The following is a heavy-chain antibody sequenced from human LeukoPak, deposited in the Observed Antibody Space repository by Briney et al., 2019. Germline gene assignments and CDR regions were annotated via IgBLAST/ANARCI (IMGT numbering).Heavy chain of an antibody. CDR2: ISGSGRSL. J-gene: IGHJ4*02. CDR3: ATEVVY. V-gene: IGHV3-23*01. CDR1: GFNSNDYV. Sequence: GGSLRLSCAASGFNSNDYVMSWVRQAPGKGLEWVSSISGSGRSLYCADSIKGRFNISRDNSKHILYLQMDSLRAEDTAIYYCATEVVYWGQGALVTVSS.